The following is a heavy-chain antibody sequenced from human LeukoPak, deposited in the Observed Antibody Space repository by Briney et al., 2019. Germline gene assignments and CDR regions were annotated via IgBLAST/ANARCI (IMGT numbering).Heavy chain of an antibody. V-gene: IGHV4-59*01. Sequence: SETLSLTCTVSGGSISSYYWSWIRQPPGKGLEWIGYIYYSGSTNYNPSLKSRVTISVDTSKNQFSLKLSSVTAADTAVYYCARGVIDCSCTSCYDHFDYWGQGTPVTVSS. CDR2: IYYSGST. D-gene: IGHD2-2*01. J-gene: IGHJ4*02. CDR3: ARGVIDCSCTSCYDHFDY. CDR1: GGSISSYY.